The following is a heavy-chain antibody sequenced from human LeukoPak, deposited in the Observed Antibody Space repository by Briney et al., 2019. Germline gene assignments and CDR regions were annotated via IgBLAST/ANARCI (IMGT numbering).Heavy chain of an antibody. D-gene: IGHD3-10*01. J-gene: IGHJ6*02. V-gene: IGHV7-4-1*02. CDR3: ARDGEVLLWFGEPKGNYGMDV. Sequence: ASVKVSCKASGYTFTSYAMNWVRQAPGQGLEWMGWINTNTGNPTYAQGFTGRFVSSLDTSVNTAYLQISSLKAEDTAVYYCARDGEVLLWFGEPKGNYGMDVWGQGTTVTVSS. CDR2: INTNTGNP. CDR1: GYTFTSYA.